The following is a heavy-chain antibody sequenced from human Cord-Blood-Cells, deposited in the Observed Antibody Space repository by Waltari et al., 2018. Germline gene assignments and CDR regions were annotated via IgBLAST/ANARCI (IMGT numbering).Heavy chain of an antibody. Sequence: VKLGAGWVLAQGSRSFPWAASGFTLSTASVNWVRQAPGKGLEWVSYISSSSSTIYYADSVKGRFTISRDNAKNSLYLQMNSLRDEDTAVYYCARVRWFDPWGQGTLVTVSS. CDR3: ARVRWFDP. CDR1: GFTLSTAS. CDR2: ISSSSSTI. V-gene: IGHV3-48*02. J-gene: IGHJ5*02.